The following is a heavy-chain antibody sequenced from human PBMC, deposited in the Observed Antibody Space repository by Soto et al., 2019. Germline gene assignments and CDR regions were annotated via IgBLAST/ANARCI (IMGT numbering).Heavy chain of an antibody. V-gene: IGHV3-7*05. CDR2: IRKDGSKT. CDR3: ARDVSPGTSSLYVDAFDI. J-gene: IGHJ3*02. D-gene: IGHD6-13*01. CDR1: GFTFSSDW. Sequence: EVRLVESGGGLVQPGGSLRLSCAASGFTFSSDWMTWVRQAPGKGLEWVANIRKDGSKTSYSDSVRGRFTISRDNAQSSLYLQMDSRRAEDTALYYCARDVSPGTSSLYVDAFDIWGQGTMVTVSS.